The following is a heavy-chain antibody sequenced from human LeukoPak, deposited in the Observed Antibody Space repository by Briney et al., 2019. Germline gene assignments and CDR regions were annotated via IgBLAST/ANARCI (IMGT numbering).Heavy chain of an antibody. CDR3: ARASSGSHGDY. CDR2: ISSSSSYI. Sequence: AGGSLRLSCVASAFTFNNYWMHWVRQAPGKGLEWVSSISSSSSYIYYADSVKGRFTISRDNAKNTVYLQMNGLRAEDTAVYYCARASSGSHGDYWGQGTLVTVSS. V-gene: IGHV3-21*01. J-gene: IGHJ4*02. CDR1: AFTFNNYW. D-gene: IGHD1-26*01.